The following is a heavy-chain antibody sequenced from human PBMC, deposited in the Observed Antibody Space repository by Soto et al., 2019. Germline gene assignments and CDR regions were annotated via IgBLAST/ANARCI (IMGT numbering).Heavy chain of an antibody. J-gene: IGHJ3*02. CDR3: ARASLGDAFDI. Sequence: QVQLQESGPGLVKPSETLSLTCTVSGGSVSSGSYYWSWIRQPPGKGLEWIGYLYYSGSTNYKPSLTTRVTISVDTSKNQFSLKLSSVTAAATAVYYCARASLGDAFDIWGQGTMVPVS. V-gene: IGHV4-61*01. CDR1: GGSVSSGSYY. D-gene: IGHD3-16*01. CDR2: LYYSGST.